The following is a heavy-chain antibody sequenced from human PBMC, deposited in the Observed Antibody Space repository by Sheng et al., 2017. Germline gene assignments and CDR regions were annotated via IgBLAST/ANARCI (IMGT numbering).Heavy chain of an antibody. CDR3: AKDPFDGFYCSSTSCYFDY. CDR2: ISGSGGST. Sequence: EVQLLESVGGLVQPGGSLRLSCAASGFTFSSYAMSWVRQAPGKGLEWVSAISGSGGSTYYADSVKGRFTISRDNSKNTLYLQMNSLRAEDTAVYYCAKDPFDGFYCSSTSCYFDYWGQGTLVTVSS. V-gene: IGHV3-23*01. CDR1: GFTFSSYA. J-gene: IGHJ4*02. D-gene: IGHD2-2*01.